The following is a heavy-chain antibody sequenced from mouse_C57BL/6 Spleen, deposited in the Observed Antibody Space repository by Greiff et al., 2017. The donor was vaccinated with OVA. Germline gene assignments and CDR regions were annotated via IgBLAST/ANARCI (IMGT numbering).Heavy chain of an antibody. V-gene: IGHV1-76*01. J-gene: IGHJ1*03. Sequence: VQLQQSGAELVRPGASVKLSCKASGYTFTDYYINWVKQRPGQGLEWIARIYPGSGNTYYNEKFKGKATLTAEKSSSTAYMQRSSLTSEDSAVYCGARGNWDEEGYFDVWGTGTTVTVSS. CDR1: GYTFTDYY. CDR2: IYPGSGNT. D-gene: IGHD4-1*01. CDR3: ARGNWDEEGYFDV.